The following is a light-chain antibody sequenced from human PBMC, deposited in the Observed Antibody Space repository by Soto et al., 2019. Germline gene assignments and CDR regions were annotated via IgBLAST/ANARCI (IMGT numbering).Light chain of an antibody. CDR1: SSDVGGYNY. Sequence: QSVLTQPASVSGSPGQSITISCTGTSSDVGGYNYVSWYQHHPGKAPKLIIYDVTNRPSGVSNPFSGSKSGHTASLTISGLQPEDEAHYYCSSYTTSNTRQIVFGTGTKVTVL. J-gene: IGLJ1*01. CDR3: SSYTTSNTRQIV. V-gene: IGLV2-14*03. CDR2: DVT.